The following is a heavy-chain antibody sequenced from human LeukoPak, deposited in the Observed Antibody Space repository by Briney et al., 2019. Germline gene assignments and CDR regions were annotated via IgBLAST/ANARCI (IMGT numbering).Heavy chain of an antibody. CDR1: GYTFTSYY. J-gene: IGHJ3*02. V-gene: IGHV1-46*03. CDR2: IITSGCAT. D-gene: IGHD6-13*01. Sequence: GASVKVSCKASGYTFTSYYLHWVRQAPGQGLEWMGIIITSGCATQYAQKFQGRVSMTRDTSTSTVYMDLSSLRSEDTAVYYCVRSQVQPVKAAFDIWGQGTMVTVSP. CDR3: VRSQVQPVKAAFDI.